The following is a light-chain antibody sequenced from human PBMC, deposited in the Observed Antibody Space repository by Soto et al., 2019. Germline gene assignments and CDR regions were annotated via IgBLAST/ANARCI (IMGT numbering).Light chain of an antibody. V-gene: IGKV3-15*01. CDR2: GAS. CDR3: QQYNNWPPWT. CDR1: QSVSDN. J-gene: IGKJ1*01. Sequence: EIVMTQSPATLSMSPGERATLSCRASQSVSDNLAWYQQKPGQAPRLLIYGASTRATGIPARFSGSGSGTEFTLTISSLQSEDFAVYYCQQYNNWPPWTFGHGTKVEIK.